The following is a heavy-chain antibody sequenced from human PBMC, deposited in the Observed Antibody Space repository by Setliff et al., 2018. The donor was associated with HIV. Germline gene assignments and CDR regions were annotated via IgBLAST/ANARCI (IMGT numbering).Heavy chain of an antibody. Sequence: GASVKVSCKASGYSFTSYGINWVRQAPGQGLEWMGWISPYNGNTDYAQNFQGRVTMTTDTSTSTCDMDTATYYCARTTEVGTEFDYWGQGTLVTVSS. CDR3: EFDY. CDR1: GYSFTSYG. CDR2: ISPYNGNT. V-gene: IGHV1-18*01. J-gene: IGHJ4*02. D-gene: IGHD3-10*01.